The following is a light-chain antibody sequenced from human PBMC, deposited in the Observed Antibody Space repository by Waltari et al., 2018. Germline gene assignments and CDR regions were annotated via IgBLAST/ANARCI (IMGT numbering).Light chain of an antibody. J-gene: IGKJ1*01. V-gene: IGKV3-20*01. CDR3: QHYLKLPVT. Sequence: EIVLTQSPGTLSLSLGGIATVSCRASQSVSRALAWYQQKPGQAPRLLIYGASTRATGIPDRFSGSGSGTDFSLTISRLEPDDFAVYYCQHYLKLPVTFGQGTTVEI. CDR2: GAS. CDR1: QSVSRA.